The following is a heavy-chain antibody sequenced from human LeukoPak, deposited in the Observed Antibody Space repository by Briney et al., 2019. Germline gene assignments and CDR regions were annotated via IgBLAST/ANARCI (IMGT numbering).Heavy chain of an antibody. J-gene: IGHJ5*02. Sequence: GGSLRLSCAASGFTFSSYGMHWVRQAPGKGLEWVAFIRYDGSNKYYADSVKGRFTISRDNSKNTLYLQMNSLRAEDTAVYYCAKDRTTVTLLDWFDPWGQGTLVTVSS. D-gene: IGHD4-17*01. CDR1: GFTFSSYG. CDR3: AKDRTTVTLLDWFDP. V-gene: IGHV3-30*02. CDR2: IRYDGSNK.